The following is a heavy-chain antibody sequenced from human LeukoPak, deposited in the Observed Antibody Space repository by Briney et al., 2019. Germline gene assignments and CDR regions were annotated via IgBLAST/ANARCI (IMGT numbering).Heavy chain of an antibody. CDR2: IKYDGDEE. CDR1: GFTFSDYW. J-gene: IGHJ4*02. D-gene: IGHD5-12*01. CDR3: ARARGGYDLDY. V-gene: IGHV3-7*01. Sequence: GGSLRLSCAASGFTFSDYWMSWMRQAPGKGLEWVANIKYDGDEEYYVDSVEGRFTISRDNAKNSLYLQLNSLRVEDTAVYYCARARGGYDLDYWGQGTLVTVSS.